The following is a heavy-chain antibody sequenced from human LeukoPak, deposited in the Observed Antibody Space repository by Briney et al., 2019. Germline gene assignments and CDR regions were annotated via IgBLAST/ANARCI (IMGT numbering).Heavy chain of an antibody. CDR2: INSDGSST. J-gene: IGHJ4*02. Sequence: GGSLRLSCAASGFTFSNYWMHWVRQAPGEGLVWVSGINSDGSSTSYADSVEGRFTISRDNAKNTLYLQMNSLRAEDTAVYYCAVDSSGYWAFDYWGQGTLVTVSS. CDR3: AVDSSGYWAFDY. CDR1: GFTFSNYW. V-gene: IGHV3-74*01. D-gene: IGHD3-22*01.